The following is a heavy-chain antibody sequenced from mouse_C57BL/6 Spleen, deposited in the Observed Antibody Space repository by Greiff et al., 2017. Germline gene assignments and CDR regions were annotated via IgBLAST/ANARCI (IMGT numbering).Heavy chain of an antibody. CDR3: ARSDYYGSSSYFDY. CDR2: IYPGDGDT. CDR1: GYAFSSSW. V-gene: IGHV1-82*01. Sequence: VHLVESGPELVKPGASVKISCKASGYAFSSSWMNWVKQRPGKGLEWIGRIYPGDGDTNYNGKFKGKATLTADKSSRTAYMQLSSLTSEDSTVYVCARSDYYGSSSYFDYWGQGTTLTVSS. J-gene: IGHJ2*01. D-gene: IGHD1-1*01.